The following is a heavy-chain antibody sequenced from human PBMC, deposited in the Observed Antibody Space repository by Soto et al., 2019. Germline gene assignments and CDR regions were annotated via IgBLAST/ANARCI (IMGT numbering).Heavy chain of an antibody. CDR2: INHSGST. CDR3: ARGRSVRAPLGY. D-gene: IGHD3-10*02. V-gene: IGHV4-34*01. Sequence: SETLSLTCAVYGGSFSGYYWSWIRQPPGKGLEWIGEINHSGSTNYNPSLKSRVTIPVDTSKNQFSLKLSSVTAADTAVYYCARGRSVRAPLGYWGQGTLVTVSS. CDR1: GGSFSGYY. J-gene: IGHJ4*02.